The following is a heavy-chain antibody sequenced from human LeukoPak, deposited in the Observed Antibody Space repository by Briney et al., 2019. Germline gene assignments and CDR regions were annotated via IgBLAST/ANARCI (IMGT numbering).Heavy chain of an antibody. D-gene: IGHD4-11*01. CDR2: ISGSSGST. CDR1: GFTFSSYA. V-gene: IGHV3-23*01. CDR3: AKDRLQFSWFDY. J-gene: IGHJ4*02. Sequence: QPGGSLRLSCAASGFTFSSYALSWVRQAPGKGLEWVSGISGSSGSTYYADSVKGRFTISRDNSKNTLYLQMNSLRAEDTAVYYCAKDRLQFSWFDYWGQGTLVTVSS.